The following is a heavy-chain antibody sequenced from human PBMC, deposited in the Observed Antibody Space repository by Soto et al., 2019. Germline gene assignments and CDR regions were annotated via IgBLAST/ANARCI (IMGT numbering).Heavy chain of an antibody. CDR3: ARDYRNKGFDH. CDR1: GFALVDY. Sequence: QVQLVESGGGLVRPGESLRLSCTASGFALVDYMSWIRQAPGRGLEWVSYIDGSGTATYYTDSVKGRFTVSRDHAENSLYLQMDSLTAEDTAVYYCARDYRNKGFDHWGLGTRVTVSS. V-gene: IGHV3-11*01. J-gene: IGHJ4*02. D-gene: IGHD4-4*01. CDR2: IDGSGTAT.